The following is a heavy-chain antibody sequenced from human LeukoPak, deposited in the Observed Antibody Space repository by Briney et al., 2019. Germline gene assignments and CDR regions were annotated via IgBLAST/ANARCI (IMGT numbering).Heavy chain of an antibody. D-gene: IGHD3-3*01. CDR2: IYYSGST. CDR1: GGSISSYY. CDR3: ARESATKGFDP. V-gene: IGHV4-59*01. Sequence: SSETLSLTCTVSGGSISSYYWSWIRQPPGKGLEWIGYIYYSGSTNYNPSLKSRVTISVDTSKNQFSLKLSSVTAADTAVYYCARESATKGFDPWGQGTLVTVSS. J-gene: IGHJ5*02.